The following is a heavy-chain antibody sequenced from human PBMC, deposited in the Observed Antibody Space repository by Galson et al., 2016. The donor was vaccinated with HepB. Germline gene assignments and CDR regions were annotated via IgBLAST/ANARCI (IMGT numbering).Heavy chain of an antibody. Sequence: SLRLSCAASGFTFDNYAMNWVRQAPDKGLEWVSFISYSGGVAFYADSVKGRFTISRDNSKNTLFLQMNSLGADDTAVYYCAKGDTVFSPSYRKSLDAFDVWGRGTMVTVSS. CDR3: AKGDTVFSPSYRKSLDAFDV. V-gene: IGHV3-23*01. J-gene: IGHJ3*01. CDR1: GFTFDNYA. D-gene: IGHD4-17*01. CDR2: ISYSGGVA.